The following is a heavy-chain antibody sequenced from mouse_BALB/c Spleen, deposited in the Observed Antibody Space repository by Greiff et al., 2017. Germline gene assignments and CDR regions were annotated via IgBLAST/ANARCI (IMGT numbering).Heavy chain of an antibody. CDR2: IDPFNGGT. CDR1: GYSFTSYY. J-gene: IGHJ2*01. V-gene: IGHV1S135*01. D-gene: IGHD1-1*01. Sequence: SGPELMKPGASVKISCKASGYSFTSYYMHWVKQSHGKSLEWIGYIDPFNGGTSYNQKFKGKATLTVDKSSSTAYMHLSSLTSEDSAVYYCARGGLRSFDYWGQGTTLTVSS. CDR3: ARGGLRSFDY.